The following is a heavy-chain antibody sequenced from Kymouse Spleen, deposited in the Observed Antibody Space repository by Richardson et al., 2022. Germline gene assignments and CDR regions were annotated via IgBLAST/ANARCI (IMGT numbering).Heavy chain of an antibody. J-gene: IGHJ4*02. CDR1: GFTFSSYS. D-gene: IGHD3-3*01. V-gene: IGHV3-48*02. Sequence: EVQLVESGGGLVQPGGSLRLSCAASGFTFSSYSMNWVRQAPGKGLEWVSYISSSSSTIYYADSVKGRFTISRDNAKNSLYLQMNSLRDEDTAVYYCARETIFGVVIMLFDYWGQGTLVTVSS. CDR3: ARETIFGVVIMLFDY. CDR2: ISSSSSTI.